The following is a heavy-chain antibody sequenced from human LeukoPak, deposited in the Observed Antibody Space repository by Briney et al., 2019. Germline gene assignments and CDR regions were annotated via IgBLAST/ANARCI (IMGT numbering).Heavy chain of an antibody. D-gene: IGHD3-10*01. CDR2: INPSGGST. CDR3: ARASGSYSTYYYGMDV. CDR1: GYTFTSYY. J-gene: IGHJ6*02. Sequence: ASVKVSCKASGYTFTSYYMHWVRQAPGQGLEWMGIINPSGGSTSYAQKFQGRVTMTRDTSTSTVYMELSSLRSEDTAVYYCARASGSYSTYYYGMDVWGQGTTATVSS. V-gene: IGHV1-46*01.